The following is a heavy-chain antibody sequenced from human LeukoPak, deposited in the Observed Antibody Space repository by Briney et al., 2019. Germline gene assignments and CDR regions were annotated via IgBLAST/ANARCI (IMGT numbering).Heavy chain of an antibody. J-gene: IGHJ6*03. CDR1: GGTFSSYA. D-gene: IGHD2-15*01. CDR3: ARVAPGSVYMDV. V-gene: IGHV1-69*05. Sequence: ASVKVSCKASGGTFSSYAISWVRQAPGQGLEWMGGIIPIFGTANYAQKFQGRVTITTDESTSTAYMELSSLRSEDTAAYYCARVAPGSVYMDVWGKGTTVTVSS. CDR2: IIPIFGTA.